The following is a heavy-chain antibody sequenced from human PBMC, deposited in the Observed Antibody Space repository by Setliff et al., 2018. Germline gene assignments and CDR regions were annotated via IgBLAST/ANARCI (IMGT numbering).Heavy chain of an antibody. V-gene: IGHV4-59*01. CDR3: VRDRTAYSYGLDV. CDR1: GGSISPYF. CDR2: IHHNGNT. Sequence: PSETLSLTCTVSGGSISPYFWSWIRQPPGKGLEWIGYIHHNGNTNFNPSLKTRVTMSVDTSKNQFALNLRSVTAADTAVYYCVRDRTAYSYGLDVWGQGTTVTVSS. D-gene: IGHD5-18*01. J-gene: IGHJ6*02.